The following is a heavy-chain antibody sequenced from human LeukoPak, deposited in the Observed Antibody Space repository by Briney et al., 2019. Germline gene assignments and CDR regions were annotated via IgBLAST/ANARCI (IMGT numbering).Heavy chain of an antibody. J-gene: IGHJ6*02. CDR3: ARHSIVGALYYYYYGMDV. Sequence: SETLSLTCTVSGGSISTYYWNWIRQPPGKGLEWIGYIYYSGATNYNPSLKSRVTISVDTSKNQFSLKLSSVTAADTAVYYCARHSIVGALYYYYYGMDVWGQGTTVTVSS. D-gene: IGHD1-26*01. CDR1: GGSISTYY. CDR2: IYYSGAT. V-gene: IGHV4-59*08.